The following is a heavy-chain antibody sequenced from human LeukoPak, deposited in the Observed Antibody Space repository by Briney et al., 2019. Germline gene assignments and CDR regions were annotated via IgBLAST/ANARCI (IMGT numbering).Heavy chain of an antibody. D-gene: IGHD3-10*01. CDR3: GSTNYTTSLKSRVHISVDTSKNQFSLKLSSVTAADTAVYYCASPYCSSTSCYGAFDI. Sequence: PSETLSLTCTVSGGPISSYYGRWIRQPPGKGLEWVEYIYYSGSPNYNPSLKSQHNISQEPSNNQFAPKQSAFTPAGPALYYCGSTNYTTSLKSRVHISVDTSKNQFSLKLSSVTAADTAVYYCASPYCSSTSCYGAFDIWGQGTMVTVSS. CDR1: GGPISSYY. CDR2: IYYSGSP. J-gene: IGHJ3*02. V-gene: IGHV4-59*01.